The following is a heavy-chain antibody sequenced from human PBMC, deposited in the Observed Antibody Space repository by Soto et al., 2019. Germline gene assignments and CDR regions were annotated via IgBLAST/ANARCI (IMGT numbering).Heavy chain of an antibody. V-gene: IGHV4-39*01. Sequence: QLHLHESGPGLVKPSETLSLSCSVSGDSITRSGFYWAWIRRPPGKELEWIGSMYHTGSTYSKPSLESRLNMSVDTSKSQFSLRLTSMTAADAGVYFCARVRGGDTHVFDFWGQGARVTVSS. CDR3: ARVRGGDTHVFDF. CDR2: MYHTGST. J-gene: IGHJ4*02. D-gene: IGHD3-10*01. CDR1: GDSITRSGFY.